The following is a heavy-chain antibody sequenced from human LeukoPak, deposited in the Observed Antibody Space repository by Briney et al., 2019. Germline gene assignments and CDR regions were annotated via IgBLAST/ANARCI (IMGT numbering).Heavy chain of an antibody. J-gene: IGHJ4*02. CDR1: GYTFTSYD. Sequence: ASVKVSCKASGYTFTSYDINWVRQATGQGLEWMGWMNPNSGNTGYAQKFQGRVTMTRNTSISTAYMELSSLRSEDTAVYYCARGQNRSTYYDFWSGYYPPLYFDYWGQGTLVTVSS. D-gene: IGHD3-3*01. CDR3: ARGQNRSTYYDFWSGYYPPLYFDY. CDR2: MNPNSGNT. V-gene: IGHV1-8*01.